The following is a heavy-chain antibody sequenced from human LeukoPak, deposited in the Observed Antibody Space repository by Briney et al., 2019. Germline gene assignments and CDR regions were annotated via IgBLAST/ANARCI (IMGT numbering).Heavy chain of an antibody. CDR3: ARLLLWFGDREDY. Sequence: SETLSLTCTVSGGSISSSSYYWGWIRQPPGKGLEWIGSIYYSGSTYYNPSLKSRVTISVDTSKNQFSLKLSSVTAADTAVYYCARLLLWFGDREDYWGQGTLVTVSS. J-gene: IGHJ4*02. CDR1: GGSISSSSYY. D-gene: IGHD3-10*01. V-gene: IGHV4-39*07. CDR2: IYYSGST.